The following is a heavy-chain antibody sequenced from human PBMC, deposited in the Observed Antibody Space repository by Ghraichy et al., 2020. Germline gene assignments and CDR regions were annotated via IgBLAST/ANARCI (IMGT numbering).Heavy chain of an antibody. CDR2: IYHSGST. CDR1: GGSINSANYS. Sequence: SETLSLTCAVSGGSINSANYSWSWIRQPPGKGLEWLGYIYHSGSTYYNPSLKSRVTISADMSKNQISLKVTSVTAADTAVYYCARARYDDDGFYDDAFDPWGQGAMVTVSS. CDR3: ARARYDDDGFYDDAFDP. V-gene: IGHV4-30-2*01. D-gene: IGHD3-22*01. J-gene: IGHJ3*01.